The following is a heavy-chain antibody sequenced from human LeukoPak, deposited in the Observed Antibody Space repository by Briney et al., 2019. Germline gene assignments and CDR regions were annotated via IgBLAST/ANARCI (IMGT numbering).Heavy chain of an antibody. Sequence: KTSETLSLTCTVSGYSISSSYYWGWIRPPPGKGLEWIGSIYHSGSTHYNPSLKSRVTISVDTSKNQFSLKLSSVTAADTAVYYCARAAYSSGWYLDYWGQGTLVTVSS. CDR1: GYSISSSYY. CDR3: ARAAYSSGWYLDY. D-gene: IGHD6-19*01. CDR2: IYHSGST. J-gene: IGHJ4*02. V-gene: IGHV4-38-2*02.